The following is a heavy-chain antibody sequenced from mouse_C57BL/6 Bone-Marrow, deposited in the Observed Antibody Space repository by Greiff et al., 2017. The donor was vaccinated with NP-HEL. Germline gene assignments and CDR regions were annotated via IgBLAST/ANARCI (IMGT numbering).Heavy chain of an antibody. V-gene: IGHV14-4*01. D-gene: IGHD1-1*01. CDR3: TTLNPPFYYYGSSNY. Sequence: VQLQQSGAELVRPGASVKLSCTASGFNIKDDYMHWVKQRPEQGLEWIGWIDPENGDTEYASKFQGKATITADTSSNTAYLQLSSLTSEDPAVYYCTTLNPPFYYYGSSNYWGQGTTLTVSS. J-gene: IGHJ2*01. CDR2: IDPENGDT. CDR1: GFNIKDDY.